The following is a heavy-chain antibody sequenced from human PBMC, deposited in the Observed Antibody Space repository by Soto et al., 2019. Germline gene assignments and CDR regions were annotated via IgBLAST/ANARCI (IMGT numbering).Heavy chain of an antibody. J-gene: IGHJ6*02. D-gene: IGHD5-18*01. Sequence: QVQLQESGPGLVKPSETLSLTCAVSGSFVRSSYWSWIRQPPGKGLEWIGYIHYSGSTNYNPSLKRRVTMSVDTSNNQISLKLTSVTAADTAVYYCAREKGSYGYYYYGVVVWGQGTTVTVSS. CDR2: IHYSGST. V-gene: IGHV4-59*02. CDR1: GSFVRSSY. CDR3: AREKGSYGYYYYGVVV.